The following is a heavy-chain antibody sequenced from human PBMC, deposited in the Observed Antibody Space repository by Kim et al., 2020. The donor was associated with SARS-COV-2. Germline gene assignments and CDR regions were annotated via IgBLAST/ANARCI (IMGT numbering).Heavy chain of an antibody. D-gene: IGHD3-3*01. Sequence: GGSPRLSCAASGFTFSSYSMNWVHQAPGKGLEWVSYISSSSSTIYYADSVKGRFTISRDNAKNSLYLQMNSLRGEDTAVYYCARDTDYDFWSGYKASFDYWGQGTLVTVSS. V-gene: IGHV3-48*01. J-gene: IGHJ4*02. CDR3: ARDTDYDFWSGYKASFDY. CDR1: GFTFSSYS. CDR2: ISSSSSTI.